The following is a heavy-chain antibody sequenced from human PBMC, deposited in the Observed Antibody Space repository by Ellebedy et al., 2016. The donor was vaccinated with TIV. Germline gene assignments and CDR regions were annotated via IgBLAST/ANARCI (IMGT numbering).Heavy chain of an antibody. J-gene: IGHJ4*02. D-gene: IGHD3-16*02. CDR2: IRTKSSGGTT. Sequence: GGSLRLSCTGSGFTIGDYAMSWFRQAPGKGLEWLGFIRTKSSGGTTDYAASVKGRFTISRDESKSIAYLQMNGLKTEDTAMYYCVTELSGSFDLWGQGALVTVSS. CDR3: VTELSGSFDL. V-gene: IGHV3-49*03. CDR1: GFTIGDYA.